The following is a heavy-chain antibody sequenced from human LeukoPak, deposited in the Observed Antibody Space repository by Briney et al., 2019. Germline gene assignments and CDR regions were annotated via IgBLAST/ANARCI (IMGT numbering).Heavy chain of an antibody. CDR3: ARDTTLSRVITTTTTYHYFYYIDV. V-gene: IGHV1-46*01. CDR2: INPSGGST. J-gene: IGHJ6*03. Sequence: ASVKVSCKASGYTFTSYYMHWVRQAPGQGLEWMGIINPSGGSTSYAQKFQGRVTMTRDMSTSTVYMELSSLRSEDTAIYYCARDTTLSRVITTTTTYHYFYYIDVWGKGTTVTISS. D-gene: IGHD3-22*01. CDR1: GYTFTSYY.